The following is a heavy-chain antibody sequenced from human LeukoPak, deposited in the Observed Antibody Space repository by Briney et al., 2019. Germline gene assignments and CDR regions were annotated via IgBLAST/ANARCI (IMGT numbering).Heavy chain of an antibody. V-gene: IGHV1-8*02. D-gene: IGHD4-11*01. Sequence: GASVKVSCKASGYTFTNFDINWVRQATGQGLEWMGWMNPNTGNAGYAQKFQDRDTITWDASISTAYMDLSSLRSEDTAVYYCARVGYSNSYDYWGQGTLVTVSS. CDR2: MNPNTGNA. CDR1: GYTFTNFD. J-gene: IGHJ4*02. CDR3: ARVGYSNSYDY.